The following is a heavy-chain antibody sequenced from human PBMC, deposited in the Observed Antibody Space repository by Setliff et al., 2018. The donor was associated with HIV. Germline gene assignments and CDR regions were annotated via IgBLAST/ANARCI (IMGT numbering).Heavy chain of an antibody. D-gene: IGHD4-4*01. V-gene: IGHV3-23*01. CDR1: GFTYRTFS. CDR3: AKSDYNFNNLAGPNYFDY. J-gene: IGHJ4*02. CDR2: ITGSGSTT. Sequence: PGGSLRLSCAASGFTYRTFSMSWVRQAPGKGLEWVSAITGSGSTTYYADSVKGRFTISRDNSNNTLFLNMDNLRAEDTAIYYCAKSDYNFNNLAGPNYFDYWGQGALVTVSS.